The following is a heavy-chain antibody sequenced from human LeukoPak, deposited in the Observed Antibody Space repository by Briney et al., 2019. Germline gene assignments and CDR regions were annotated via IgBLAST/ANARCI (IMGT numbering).Heavy chain of an antibody. CDR1: GFTFSSYS. V-gene: IGHV3-21*01. D-gene: IGHD3-10*01. Sequence: GGSLRLSCAASGFTFSSYSMNWVRQAPGKGLEWVSSISSSSSYIYYADSVKGRFTISRDNAKNSLYLQMNSLRAEDTAVYYCARDKSRGLLWFGEFDYWGQGTLVTVSS. CDR3: ARDKSRGLLWFGEFDY. J-gene: IGHJ4*02. CDR2: ISSSSSYI.